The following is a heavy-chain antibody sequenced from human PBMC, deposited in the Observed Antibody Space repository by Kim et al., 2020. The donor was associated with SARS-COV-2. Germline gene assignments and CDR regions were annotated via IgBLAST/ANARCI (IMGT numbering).Heavy chain of an antibody. D-gene: IGHD3-10*01. V-gene: IGHV3-21*01. Sequence: GGSLRLSCVASGFTLSTCAMNWVRQAPGKGLEWVSSISATSNFIYYADSVKGRFTISRDNAKNSLHLQMDSLRAEDTALYYCTRGSGSYYNSPNWGQGTL. CDR1: GFTLSTCA. J-gene: IGHJ4*02. CDR2: ISATSNFI. CDR3: TRGSGSYYNSPN.